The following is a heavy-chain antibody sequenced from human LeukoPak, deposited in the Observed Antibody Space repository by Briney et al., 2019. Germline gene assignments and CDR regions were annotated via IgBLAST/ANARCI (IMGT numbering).Heavy chain of an antibody. J-gene: IGHJ4*02. V-gene: IGHV3-74*01. Sequence: GGSLRLSCAASGFTFSSYWMHWVRQAPGKGPLWVSRINGDGSTTNYADSVKGRFTISRDNAKNTLYLQMNSVRAEDTAVYYCAEAASVRGVSYWGQGTLVTVSS. CDR3: AEAASVRGVSY. CDR1: GFTFSSYW. D-gene: IGHD3-10*01. CDR2: INGDGSTT.